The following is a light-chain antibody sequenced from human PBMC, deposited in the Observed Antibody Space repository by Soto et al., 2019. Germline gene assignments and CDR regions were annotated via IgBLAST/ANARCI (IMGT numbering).Light chain of an antibody. V-gene: IGKV1-39*01. Sequence: DIQMTQSPSSLSASVGDRVTITCRASQIISSYLNWYQQKPGKAPKLLIYAASSLQSGVPSRFSGSGSGTHFTLTISSLQPEDFATYYCQQSYSTPRTFGQGTKVEIK. CDR2: AAS. CDR1: QIISSY. CDR3: QQSYSTPRT. J-gene: IGKJ1*01.